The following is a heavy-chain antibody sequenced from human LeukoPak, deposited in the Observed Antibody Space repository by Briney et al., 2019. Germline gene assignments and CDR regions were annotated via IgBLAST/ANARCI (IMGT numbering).Heavy chain of an antibody. Sequence: GSSVKVSCKASGGTLRSFTINWVRQAPGQGLEWMGGIIPIFGVPTYAQKFQGRVTITTDESTNTAYMELSSLRSEDTAIYYCANTIATPGINYYYYMDVWGKGTTVTVSS. D-gene: IGHD6-13*01. V-gene: IGHV1-69*05. CDR3: ANTIATPGINYYYYMDV. J-gene: IGHJ6*03. CDR2: IIPIFGVP. CDR1: GGTLRSFT.